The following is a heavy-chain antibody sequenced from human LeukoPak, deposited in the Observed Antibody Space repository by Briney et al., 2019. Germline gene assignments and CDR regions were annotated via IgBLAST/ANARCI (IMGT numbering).Heavy chain of an antibody. Sequence: PSETLSLTCSVSDGSLNSYYWNWIRRPPGKGLEWIGYIYCNGNTNYSPSLKSRVTMSVDTSKNLFSLKVSSVTAADTAVYYCARGRSNYYGMDVWGQGTTVTVSS. CDR3: ARGRSNYYGMDV. CDR1: DGSLNSYY. V-gene: IGHV4-59*01. D-gene: IGHD1-26*01. J-gene: IGHJ6*02. CDR2: IYCNGNT.